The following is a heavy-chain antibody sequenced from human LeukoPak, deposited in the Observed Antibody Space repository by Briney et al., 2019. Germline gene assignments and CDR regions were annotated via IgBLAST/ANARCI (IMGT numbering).Heavy chain of an antibody. V-gene: IGHV3-43*01. Sequence: GGSLRLSCAASGFPFNAHTMHWVRQAPGKGLEWVSLISRDGDITYYADSLKGRFTISRDNSKNSLYLQMNSLRSEDTAFYYCAKGLVGTTLVDSWGQGTLVTVSS. CDR1: GFPFNAHT. CDR2: ISRDGDIT. J-gene: IGHJ4*02. D-gene: IGHD1-1*01. CDR3: AKGLVGTTLVDS.